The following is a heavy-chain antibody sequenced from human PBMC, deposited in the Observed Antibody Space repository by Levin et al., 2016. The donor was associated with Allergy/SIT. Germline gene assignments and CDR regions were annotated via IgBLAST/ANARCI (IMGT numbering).Heavy chain of an antibody. D-gene: IGHD3-10*01. Sequence: GGSLRLSCAASGFTFSDYGMHWVRQAPGKGLEWVALKSNDGSNEYYAASVKGRFTVSSDNSKNTLYLQMNSLRAEDTAVYYCAKGRRGRARVFYYYYGMDVWGQGTTVTVSS. J-gene: IGHJ6*02. CDR3: AKGRRGRARVFYYYYGMDV. V-gene: IGHV3-30*18. CDR1: GFTFSDYG. CDR2: KSNDGSNE.